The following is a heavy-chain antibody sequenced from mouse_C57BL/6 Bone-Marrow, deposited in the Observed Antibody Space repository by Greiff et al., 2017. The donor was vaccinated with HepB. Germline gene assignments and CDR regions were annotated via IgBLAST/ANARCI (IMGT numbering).Heavy chain of an antibody. CDR3: ARGDSWFAY. CDR1: GYTFTSYW. CDR2: IDPSDSYT. V-gene: IGHV1-50*01. Sequence: QVQLQQPGAELVKPGASVKLSCKASGYTFTSYWMQWVKQRPGQGLEWIGEIDPSDSYTNYNQKFKGKATLTVDTSSSTAYMQLSSLTSEDSAVYYCARGDSWFAYWGQGTLVTVS. D-gene: IGHD3-3*01. J-gene: IGHJ3*01.